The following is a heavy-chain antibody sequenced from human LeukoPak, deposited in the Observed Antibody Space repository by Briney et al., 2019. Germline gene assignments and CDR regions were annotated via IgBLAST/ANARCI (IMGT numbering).Heavy chain of an antibody. Sequence: GGSLRLSCAASGFTFSSYWMHWVRQAPGKGLVWVSRINSDGSSTSYADSVKGRFTISRDNAKNTLYLQMNSLRAEDTAVYYCASNFRDYDILTGYSPGWSDPWGQGTLVTVPS. CDR1: GFTFSSYW. D-gene: IGHD3-9*01. CDR2: INSDGSST. CDR3: ASNFRDYDILTGYSPGWSDP. V-gene: IGHV3-74*01. J-gene: IGHJ5*02.